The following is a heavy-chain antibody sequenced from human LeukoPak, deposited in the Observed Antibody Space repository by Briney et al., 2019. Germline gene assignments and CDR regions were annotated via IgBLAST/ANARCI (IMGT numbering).Heavy chain of an antibody. D-gene: IGHD6-13*01. CDR2: IYHSGST. CDR1: GGSISSSNW. V-gene: IGHV4-4*02. CDR3: ARLPRFVAAAGTAVEPDY. J-gene: IGHJ4*02. Sequence: SGTLSLTCAVSGGSISSSNWWSWLRQPPGKGLEWIGEIYHSGSTNYNPSLKSRVTISVDKSKNQFSLKLCSVTAADTAVYYCARLPRFVAAAGTAVEPDYWGQGTLVTVSS.